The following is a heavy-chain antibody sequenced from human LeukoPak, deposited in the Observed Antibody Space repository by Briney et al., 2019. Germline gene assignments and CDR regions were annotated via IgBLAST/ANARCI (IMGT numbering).Heavy chain of an antibody. CDR1: GFTFSDSA. V-gene: IGHV3-23*01. CDR3: AKDQSRDYGSGSYFRGIFGY. J-gene: IGHJ4*02. CDR2: MTEGPGRK. Sequence: GGSLRLSCAASGFTSGFTFSDSAMCWVRQAPGKGLEWVSAMTEGPGRKFYADSVKGRFSISRDNSKNTLYLQMNSLRAEDTAVYYCAKDQSRDYGSGSYFRGIFGYWGQGALVTVSS. D-gene: IGHD3-10*01.